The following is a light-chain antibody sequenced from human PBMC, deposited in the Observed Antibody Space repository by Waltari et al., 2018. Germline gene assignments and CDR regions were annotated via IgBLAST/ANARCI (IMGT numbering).Light chain of an antibody. Sequence: ENVLTQSPATLPVSPGEEVTLPCRASQSVANNLAWYQVRPGQAPRLVIYDASTRASGSPARFSGSGSGTEFTLTISGLQSEDCALYYCQQYNDWYSFGQGTKLEI. J-gene: IGKJ2*03. V-gene: IGKV3-15*01. CDR3: QQYNDWYS. CDR1: QSVANN. CDR2: DAS.